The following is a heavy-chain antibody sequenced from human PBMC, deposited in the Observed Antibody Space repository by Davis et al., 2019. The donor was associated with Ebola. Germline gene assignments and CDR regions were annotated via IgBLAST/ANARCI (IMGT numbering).Heavy chain of an antibody. D-gene: IGHD1-26*01. V-gene: IGHV4-59*01. J-gene: IGHJ4*02. CDR3: ARTPQYTSYGSYFDY. CDR2: IYYGGTT. Sequence: SETLSLTCTVSGGSMSSDYWSWIRQPPGKGPEWIGNIYYGGTTNYKPSLKSRVTISGDTSKNQFSLNVNSVTAADTGMYYCARTPQYTSYGSYFDYWGQGALVTVSS. CDR1: GGSMSSDY.